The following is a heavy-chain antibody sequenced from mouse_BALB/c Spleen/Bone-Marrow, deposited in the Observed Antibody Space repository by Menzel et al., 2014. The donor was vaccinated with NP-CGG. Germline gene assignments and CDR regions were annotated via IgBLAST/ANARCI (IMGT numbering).Heavy chain of an antibody. Sequence: VQLVESGGGLVQPGGPLKLSCAASGFTFSSYGMSWVRQTPDKRLELVATINSNGGSTYYLDSVKGRFTTSRDNAKKSLYLQMSSLKSEDTAIYYCARDMIRKKRFAYWGQGTLVTGSA. V-gene: IGHV5-6-3*01. CDR1: GFTFSSYG. D-gene: IGHD2-4*01. CDR3: ARDMIRKKRFAY. CDR2: INSNGGST. J-gene: IGHJ3*01.